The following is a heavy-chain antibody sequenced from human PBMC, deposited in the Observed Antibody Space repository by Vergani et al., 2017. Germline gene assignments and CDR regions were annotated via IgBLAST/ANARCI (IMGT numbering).Heavy chain of an antibody. V-gene: IGHV3-23*01. D-gene: IGHD1-14*01. CDR2: ISGSGGST. CDR3: AKGEKEHHYYYYYYGMDV. Sequence: EVQLLESGGGLVQPGGSLRLSCAASGFTFSSYAMSWVRQAPGKGLEWVSAISGSGGSTYYADSVKGRFTISRDNSKNTLYLQMNSLRAEDTAVYYCAKGEKEHHYYYYYYGMDVWGQGTTVTVSS. CDR1: GFTFSSYA. J-gene: IGHJ6*02.